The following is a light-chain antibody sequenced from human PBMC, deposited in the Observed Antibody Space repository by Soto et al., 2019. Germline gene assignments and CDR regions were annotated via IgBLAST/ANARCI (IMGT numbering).Light chain of an antibody. V-gene: IGKV1-33*01. J-gene: IGKJ4*01. CDR1: QDISNY. CDR3: QQYDNLPLT. CDR2: DAS. Sequence: DIQMTQYPSSLSASVGDRVTITCQASQDISNYLNCYQQKPGKAPKLLIYDASNLETGVPSRFSGSGSGTDFTFTISSLQPEDIATYYCQQYDNLPLTFGGGTKVEIK.